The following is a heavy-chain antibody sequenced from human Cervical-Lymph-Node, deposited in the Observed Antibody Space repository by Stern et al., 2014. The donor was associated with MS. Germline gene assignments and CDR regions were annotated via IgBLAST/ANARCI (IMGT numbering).Heavy chain of an antibody. CDR1: GGSISSGSYY. CDR2: IYTSGST. CDR3: ARVRADPTYYYDSSGYQGFDY. V-gene: IGHV4-61*02. J-gene: IGHJ4*02. Sequence: QLVQSGPGLVKPSQTLSLTCTVSGGSISSGSYYWSWIRQPAGKGLEWIGRIYTSGSTNYNPSLQSRVTISVDTSNNQFFLQLSFVTAADTAVYYCARVRADPTYYYDSSGYQGFDYWGQGTLVTVSS. D-gene: IGHD3-22*01.